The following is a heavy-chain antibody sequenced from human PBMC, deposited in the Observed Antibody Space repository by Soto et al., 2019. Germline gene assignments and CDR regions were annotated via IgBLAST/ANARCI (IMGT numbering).Heavy chain of an antibody. V-gene: IGHV4-38-2*02. J-gene: IGHJ6*02. D-gene: IGHD3-10*01. CDR3: AGDYYGSGSYFYYYYYGMDV. Sequence: SETLSLTCAVSGDSIISIYHWAWIRQPPGRGLEWIASIYHTGTTYYTPSLRSRVTISVDTSKNQFSLRLSSVTAADSAVYYCAGDYYGSGSYFYYYYYGMDVWGQGTTVT. CDR2: IYHTGTT. CDR1: GDSIISIYH.